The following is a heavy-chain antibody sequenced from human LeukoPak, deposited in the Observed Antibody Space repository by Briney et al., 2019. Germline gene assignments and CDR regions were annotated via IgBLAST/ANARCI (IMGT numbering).Heavy chain of an antibody. J-gene: IGHJ4*02. D-gene: IGHD6-19*01. CDR3: ARADGSVAGPPSGH. Sequence: GGSLRLSCAASGFTFSSYAMHWVRQAPGKGLEWVAIISYDGSDKYYADSVKGRLTISRDNSKSTLYLQMISLRTEDTAVYYCARADGSVAGPPSGHWGQGTLVTVSS. CDR1: GFTFSSYA. V-gene: IGHV3-30-3*01. CDR2: ISYDGSDK.